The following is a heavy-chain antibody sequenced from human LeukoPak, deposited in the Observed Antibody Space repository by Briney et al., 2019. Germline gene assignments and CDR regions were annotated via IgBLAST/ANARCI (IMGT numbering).Heavy chain of an antibody. CDR1: GGSISSSSYY. CDR3: AAIAAAGTRRDAFDI. CDR2: IYYSGST. V-gene: IGHV4-39*01. D-gene: IGHD6-13*01. Sequence: SETLSLTCTVSGGSISSSSYYWGWIRQPPGKGLEWIGSIYYSGSTYYNPSLKSRVTISVDTSKNQFSLKLSSVTAADTAVYYCAAIAAAGTRRDAFDIWGQGTMVTVSS. J-gene: IGHJ3*02.